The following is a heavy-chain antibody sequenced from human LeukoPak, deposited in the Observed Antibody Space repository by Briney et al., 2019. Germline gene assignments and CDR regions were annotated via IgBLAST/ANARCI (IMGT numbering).Heavy chain of an antibody. D-gene: IGHD6-13*01. J-gene: IGHJ4*02. CDR1: GYTFTSYG. V-gene: IGHV1-18*01. CDR2: ISAYNGNT. CDR3: AREAHGGMRYSSSWYGTDY. Sequence: ASVKVSCKASGYTFTSYGISWVRQAPGQGLEWMGWISAYNGNTNYAQKLQGRVTMTTDTSTSTAYMELRSLRSDDTAVYYCAREAHGGMRYSSSWYGTDYWGQGTLVTVSS.